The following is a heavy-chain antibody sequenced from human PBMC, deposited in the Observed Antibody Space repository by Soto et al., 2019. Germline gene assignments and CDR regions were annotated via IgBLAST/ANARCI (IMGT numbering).Heavy chain of an antibody. CDR1: GFTFSSYA. CDR2: ISGSGGST. Sequence: GGSLRLSCAASGFTFSSYAMSWVRQAPGKGLEWVSAISGSGGSTYYADSVKGRITITRDNSKNTRYLQMNSLRAEGTAVYYCAKDTQPKIVARGYFDYWGQGTMVTVSS. D-gene: IGHD5-12*01. J-gene: IGHJ4*02. CDR3: AKDTQPKIVARGYFDY. V-gene: IGHV3-23*01.